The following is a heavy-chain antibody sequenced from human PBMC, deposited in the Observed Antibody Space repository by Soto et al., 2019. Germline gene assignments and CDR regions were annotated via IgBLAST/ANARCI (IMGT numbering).Heavy chain of an antibody. D-gene: IGHD3-10*01. Sequence: QVQLQESGPGLVKPSGTLSLTCAVSGGSISSSNWWSWVRQPPGKGLEWIGEIYHSGSTNYNPSLQSRVPTSVDKSKNQFSLKLSSVTAADTAVYYCARNYMVRGVMRWFDPWGQGTLVTVSS. V-gene: IGHV4-4*02. J-gene: IGHJ5*02. CDR1: GGSISSSNW. CDR2: IYHSGST. CDR3: ARNYMVRGVMRWFDP.